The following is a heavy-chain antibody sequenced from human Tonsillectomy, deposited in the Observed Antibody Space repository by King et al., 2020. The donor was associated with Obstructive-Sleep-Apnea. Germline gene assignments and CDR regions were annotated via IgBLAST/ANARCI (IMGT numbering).Heavy chain of an antibody. CDR2: IFWDDDK. CDR3: AHTNHISGWTPSDY. CDR1: GFSLNTAGVA. J-gene: IGHJ4*02. D-gene: IGHD6-25*01. V-gene: IGHV2-5*02. Sequence: TLKESGPTLVKPTQTLTLTCTFSGFSLNTAGVAVGWIRQPPGKALEWLGLIFWDDDKRYSPSLKSRLTITKDTSKNQVVLTVTNMDPVDTATYYCAHTNHISGWTPSDYWNQGTLVTVSS.